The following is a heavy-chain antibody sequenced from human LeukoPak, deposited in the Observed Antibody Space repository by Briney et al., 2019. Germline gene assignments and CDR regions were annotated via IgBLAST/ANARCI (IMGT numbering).Heavy chain of an antibody. CDR1: GGSVSSGSYY. Sequence: SETLSLTCTVSGGSVSSGSYYWRWIRQPPGKGLEWIGYIYYSGSTNYNPSLKSRVTISVDTSKNQFSLKLSSVTAADTAVYYCARTVVGSGYFQFDYWGQGTLVTVSS. V-gene: IGHV4-61*01. CDR3: ARTVVGSGYFQFDY. J-gene: IGHJ4*02. D-gene: IGHD3-22*01. CDR2: IYYSGST.